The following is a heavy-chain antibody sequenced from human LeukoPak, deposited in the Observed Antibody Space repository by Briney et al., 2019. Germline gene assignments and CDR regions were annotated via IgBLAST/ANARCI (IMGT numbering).Heavy chain of an antibody. CDR1: GLTFISYE. Sequence: QPGGSLRLSCAASGLTFISYEMQWVRQAPGKGLVWVSRINTDGGRTSYADSVKGRFTISRDNAKNTLYLQMNSLRAEDTAVYYCARELPREVTLDYWGQGTLVTVSS. J-gene: IGHJ4*02. D-gene: IGHD2-21*02. CDR2: INTDGGRT. V-gene: IGHV3-74*01. CDR3: ARELPREVTLDY.